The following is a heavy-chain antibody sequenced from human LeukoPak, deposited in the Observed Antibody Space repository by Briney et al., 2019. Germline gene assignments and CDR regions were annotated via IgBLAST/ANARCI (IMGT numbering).Heavy chain of an antibody. V-gene: IGHV3-23*01. D-gene: IGHD3-22*01. CDR2: ISGSGGST. CDR3: ARSYYYDSSGYYYNAFDI. Sequence: PGGSLRLSCAASGFTFSGYVMTWVRKPPGKGLQWVADISGSGGSTYYADSVKGRFSISRDNSKNTLYLQMNSLRAEDTAVYYCARSYYYDSSGYYYNAFDIWGQGTMVTVSS. J-gene: IGHJ3*02. CDR1: GFTFSGYV.